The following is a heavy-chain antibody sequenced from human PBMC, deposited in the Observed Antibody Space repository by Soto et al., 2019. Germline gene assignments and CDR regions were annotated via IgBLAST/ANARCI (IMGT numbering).Heavy chain of an antibody. CDR1: GFTFSSYA. D-gene: IGHD6-19*01. CDR3: ARHKSQHSSGLHNRHFAY. CDR2: MSYDGSNQ. V-gene: IGHV3-30-3*01. Sequence: QVQLVESGGGVVQPGRSLRLSCAASGFTFSSYAMHWVRQAPGKGLEWVALMSYDGSNQYYADSVKGRFTIYRDNSKHPVYQQMNRLRAEDTAVDYCARHKSQHSSGLHNRHFAYWGEGTLVTVSS. J-gene: IGHJ4*02.